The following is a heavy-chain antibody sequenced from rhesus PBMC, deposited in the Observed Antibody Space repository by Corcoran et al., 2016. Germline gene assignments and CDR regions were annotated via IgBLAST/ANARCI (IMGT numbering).Heavy chain of an antibody. CDR2: IDGCGGSP. V-gene: IGHV4-93*01. CDR1: GGTIRRSNW. Sequence: QVQLQESGPGLVKPSETLSLTCAVSGGTIRRSNWWSWNRQYPGKGVGWIGGIDGCGGSPDYNPPLKVRGPISKDPSKDPFSLKPSSLTAADTAVYYCARGAVAARNRFDVWGPGVLVTVSS. J-gene: IGHJ5-1*01. CDR3: ARGAVAARNRFDV. D-gene: IGHD4-29*01.